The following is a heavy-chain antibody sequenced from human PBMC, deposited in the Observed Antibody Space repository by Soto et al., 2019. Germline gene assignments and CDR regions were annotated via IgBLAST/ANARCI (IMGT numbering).Heavy chain of an antibody. Sequence: QLVESGGGLVQPGGSLRLSCAASEFTFNTYDMNWVRQAPGKGLEWISYINSGGKTIYYADSVEGRFTVSRDNAKRSLYLQMNNLKTEDTAVYYCATWHEREHAYDVWGQGTTVTVSS. D-gene: IGHD1-1*01. V-gene: IGHV3-48*03. J-gene: IGHJ3*01. CDR3: ATWHEREHAYDV. CDR1: EFTFNTYD. CDR2: INSGGKTI.